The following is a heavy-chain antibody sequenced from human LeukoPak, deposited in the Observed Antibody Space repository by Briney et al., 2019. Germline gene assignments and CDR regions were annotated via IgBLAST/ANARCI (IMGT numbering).Heavy chain of an antibody. CDR3: ARATPATVVTREPHAFDI. CDR2: IYSGGST. J-gene: IGHJ3*02. D-gene: IGHD4-23*01. CDR1: GFTFRDHY. V-gene: IGHV3-53*01. Sequence: QPGGSLRLSCAASGFTFRDHYMSWIRQAPGKGLEWVSVIYSGGSTYYADSVKGRFTISRDNSKNTLYLQMNSLRAEDTAVYYCARATPATVVTREPHAFDIWGQGTMVTVSS.